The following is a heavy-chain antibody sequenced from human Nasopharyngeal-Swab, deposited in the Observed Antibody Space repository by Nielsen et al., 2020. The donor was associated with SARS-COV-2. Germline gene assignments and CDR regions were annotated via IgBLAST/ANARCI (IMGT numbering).Heavy chain of an antibody. D-gene: IGHD6-13*01. J-gene: IGHJ6*02. CDR2: INPNSGGT. CDR1: GYTFTGYY. Sequence: ASVKVSCKASGYTFTGYYMYWVRQAPGQGLEWMGWINPNSGGTNYAQKFQGRVTMTRDTSISTAYMELSRLRSDDTAVYYCARSYSSSWYDSYYYYYGMDVWGQGTTVTVSS. V-gene: IGHV1-2*02. CDR3: ARSYSSSWYDSYYYYYGMDV.